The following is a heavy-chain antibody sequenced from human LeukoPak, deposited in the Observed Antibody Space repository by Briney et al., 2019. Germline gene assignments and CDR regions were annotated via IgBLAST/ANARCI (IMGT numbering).Heavy chain of an antibody. D-gene: IGHD4-23*01. CDR3: AKDRLSTPTAPRFDP. Sequence: AGGSLRLSCAASGFTFSSYAMSWVRQAPGKGLEWVSVISGGGGSISYADSVKGRFTISRDNSKNTLYLQMNSLRAEDTALYYCAKDRLSTPTAPRFDPWGQGTQVTVSS. CDR1: GFTFSSYA. CDR2: ISGGGGSI. V-gene: IGHV3-23*01. J-gene: IGHJ5*02.